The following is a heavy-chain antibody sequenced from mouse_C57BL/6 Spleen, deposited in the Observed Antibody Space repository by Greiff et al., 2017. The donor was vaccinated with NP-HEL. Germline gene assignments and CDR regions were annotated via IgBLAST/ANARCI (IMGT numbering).Heavy chain of an antibody. J-gene: IGHJ3*01. CDR2: ISYDGSN. Sequence: EVQLQESGPGLVKPSQSLSLTCSVTGYSITSGYYWNWIRQFPGNKLEWMGYISYDGSNNYNPSLKNRISITRDTSKNQFFLKLNSVTTEDTATYYCAREYDGYYRFAYWGQGTLVTVSA. CDR3: AREYDGYYRFAY. V-gene: IGHV3-6*01. CDR1: GYSITSGYY. D-gene: IGHD2-3*01.